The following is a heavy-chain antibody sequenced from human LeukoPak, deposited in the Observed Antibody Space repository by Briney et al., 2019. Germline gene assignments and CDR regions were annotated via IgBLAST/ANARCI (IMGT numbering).Heavy chain of an antibody. CDR1: GGSISSGDYY. Sequence: PSQTLSLTCTVSGGSISSGDYYWSWIRQPPGKGLEWIGYIYYSGSTYYNPSLKSRVTISVDTSTNQFSLKLSSVTAADTAVYYCARDAWVTSRAGGYVIWGQGTLVTVSS. CDR3: ARDAWVTSRAGGYVI. CDR2: IYYSGST. V-gene: IGHV4-30-4*08. J-gene: IGHJ4*02. D-gene: IGHD5-12*01.